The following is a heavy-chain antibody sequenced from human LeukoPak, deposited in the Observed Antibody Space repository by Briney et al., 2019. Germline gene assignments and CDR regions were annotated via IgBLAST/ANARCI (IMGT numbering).Heavy chain of an antibody. D-gene: IGHD6-13*01. V-gene: IGHV1-69*13. CDR1: GGTFSSYA. J-gene: IGHJ4*02. CDR3: ARGIGSSSWYGYFDY. Sequence: ASVTVSCTASGGTFSSYAISWVRQAPGQGLEWMGGIIPIFGTANYAQKFQGRVTITADESTSTAYMELSSLRSEDTAVYYCARGIGSSSWYGYFDYWGQGTLVTVSS. CDR2: IIPIFGTA.